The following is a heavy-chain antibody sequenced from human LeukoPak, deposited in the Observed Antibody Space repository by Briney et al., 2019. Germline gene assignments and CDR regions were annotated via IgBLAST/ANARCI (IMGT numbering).Heavy chain of an antibody. CDR3: ARASRYSSSWPFDC. CDR1: GFTFSSYG. J-gene: IGHJ4*02. CDR2: IWYDGSNK. Sequence: GGSLRLSCAASGFTFSSYGMHWVRQAPGKGLEWVAVIWYDGSNKYYADSVKGRFTISRDNSKNTLYLQMNSLRAEDTAVYYCARASRYSSSWPFDCWGQGTLVTVSS. V-gene: IGHV3-33*01. D-gene: IGHD6-13*01.